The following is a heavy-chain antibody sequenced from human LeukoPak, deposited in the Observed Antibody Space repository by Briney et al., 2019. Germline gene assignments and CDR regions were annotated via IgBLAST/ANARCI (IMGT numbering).Heavy chain of an antibody. CDR1: GFTFSSYA. J-gene: IGHJ4*02. D-gene: IGHD3-3*01. V-gene: IGHV3-23*01. Sequence: TGGSLRLSCAASGFTFSSYAMSWVRQAPGKGLEWVSAISGSGGSTYYADSVKGRFTISRDNSKNTLYLQMNSLRAEDTAVYYCARDRYDFWSGYPEFDYWGQGTLVTVSS. CDR3: ARDRYDFWSGYPEFDY. CDR2: ISGSGGST.